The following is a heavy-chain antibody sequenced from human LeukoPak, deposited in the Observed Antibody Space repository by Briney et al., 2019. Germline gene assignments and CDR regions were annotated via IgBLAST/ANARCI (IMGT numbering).Heavy chain of an antibody. CDR2: ISGSGGST. CDR3: ARDRSFSGSSYSDY. V-gene: IGHV3-23*01. J-gene: IGHJ4*02. Sequence: GSLRLSCAASGFTFSSYAMSWVRQAPGKGLEWVSAISGSGGSTYYADSVKGRFTISRDNSKNTLYLQMNSLRAEDTAVYYCARDRSFSGSSYSDYWGQGTLVTVSS. CDR1: GFTFSSYA. D-gene: IGHD3-10*01.